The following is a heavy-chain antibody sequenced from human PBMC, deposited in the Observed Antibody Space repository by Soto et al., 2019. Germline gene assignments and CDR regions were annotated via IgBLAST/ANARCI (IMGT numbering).Heavy chain of an antibody. V-gene: IGHV4-31*03. CDR2: IYYSGST. Sequence: SETLSLTCTVSSGSISSGGYYWSWIRQHPGKGLEWIGYIYYSGSTYYNPSLKSRVTISVDTSENQFSLKLSSVTAADTAVYYCARVGGINWFDPWGQGTLVTVSS. D-gene: IGHD3-16*01. CDR3: ARVGGINWFDP. J-gene: IGHJ5*02. CDR1: SGSISSGGYY.